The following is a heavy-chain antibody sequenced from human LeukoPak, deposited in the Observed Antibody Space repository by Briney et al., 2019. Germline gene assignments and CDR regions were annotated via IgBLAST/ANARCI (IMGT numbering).Heavy chain of an antibody. Sequence: SETLSLTCTVSGGSFIDYYWNWIRQPAGKGLEWIGYIYYSGSTYYNPSLKSRVTISVDTSKNQFSLKLSSVTAADTAVYYCARAPYYDILTGYYTCFDYWGQGTLVTVSS. D-gene: IGHD3-9*01. V-gene: IGHV4-59*12. J-gene: IGHJ4*02. CDR2: IYYSGST. CDR3: ARAPYYDILTGYYTCFDY. CDR1: GGSFIDYY.